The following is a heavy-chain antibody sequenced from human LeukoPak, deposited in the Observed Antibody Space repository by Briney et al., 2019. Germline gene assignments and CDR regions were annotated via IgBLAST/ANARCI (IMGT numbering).Heavy chain of an antibody. V-gene: IGHV3-33*06. CDR1: GFTFSSYG. Sequence: QPGRSLRLSCAESGFTFSSYGMHWVRQAPGKGLEWVAVIWYDGSNKYYADSVKGRFTISSDNSKNTLYLQMNSLRAEDTAVYYCAKAWSGYSSRSPTGYWGQGTLVTVSS. J-gene: IGHJ4*02. D-gene: IGHD6-13*01. CDR3: AKAWSGYSSRSPTGY. CDR2: IWYDGSNK.